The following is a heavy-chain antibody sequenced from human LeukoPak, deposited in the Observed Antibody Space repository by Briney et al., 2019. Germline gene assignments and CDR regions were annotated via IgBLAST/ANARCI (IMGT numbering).Heavy chain of an antibody. J-gene: IGHJ4*02. CDR1: GGSISSCGYS. CDR3: PSGLMVRGVISD. D-gene: IGHD3-10*01. CDR2: IYHSGST. V-gene: IGHV4-30-2*01. Sequence: PSETLSLTCAASGGSISSCGYSWSWIRQPPGKGLEWIGYIYHSGSTYYNPSLKSRVTISVDRSKNQFSLKLSSVTAADTAVYYCPSGLMVRGVISDWGQRTLVTVSS.